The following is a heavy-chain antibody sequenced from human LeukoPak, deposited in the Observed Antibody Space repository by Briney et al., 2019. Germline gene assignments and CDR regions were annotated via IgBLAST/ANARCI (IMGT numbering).Heavy chain of an antibody. CDR3: ARSRRRIDY. J-gene: IGHJ4*02. CDR2: IYYSGST. V-gene: IGHV4-59*12. CDR1: GGSISSYF. Sequence: KTSETLSLTCTVSGGSISSYFWSWIRQPPGKGLEWIGYIYYSGSTNYNPSLKSRVTISVDTSKNQFSLKLSSVTAADTAVYYCARSRRRIDYWGQGTLVTVSS.